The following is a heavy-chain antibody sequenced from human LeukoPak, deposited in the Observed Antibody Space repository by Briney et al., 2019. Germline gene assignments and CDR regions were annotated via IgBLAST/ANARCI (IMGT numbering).Heavy chain of an antibody. CDR3: ARAGSGGYDLEYNWFDP. D-gene: IGHD5-12*01. CDR2: IYYSGST. CDR1: GGSISSYY. J-gene: IGHJ5*02. Sequence: SETLSLTCTVSGGSISSYYWSWIRQPPGKGLEWIGYIYYSGSTNYNPSLKSRVTISVDTSKNQFSLKLSSVTAADTAVYYCARAGSGGYDLEYNWFDPWGQGTLVTVSS. V-gene: IGHV4-59*01.